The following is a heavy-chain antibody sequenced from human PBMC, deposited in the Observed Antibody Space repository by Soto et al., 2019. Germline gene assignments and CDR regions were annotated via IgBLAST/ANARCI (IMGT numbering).Heavy chain of an antibody. CDR3: AKSSTPGETYYYYGMDV. CDR1: GCTFDDYA. Sequence: GGSLRLSCAASGCTFDDYAMHWVRQAPGKGLEWVSLISWDGGSTYYADSVKGRFTISRDNSKNSLYLQMNSLRAEDTALYYCAKSSTPGETYYYYGMDVWGQGTTVTVSS. CDR2: ISWDGGST. V-gene: IGHV3-43D*04. J-gene: IGHJ6*02.